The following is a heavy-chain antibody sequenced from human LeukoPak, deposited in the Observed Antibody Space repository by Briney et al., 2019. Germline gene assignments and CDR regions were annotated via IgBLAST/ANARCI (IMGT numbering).Heavy chain of an antibody. D-gene: IGHD3-10*01. CDR3: ARDYYGSGVPDY. CDR1: GYTFTSYD. Sequence: GASVKVSCKASGYTFTSYDISWVRQAPGQGLEWMGWISAYNGNTNYAQKLQGRVTMTTDTSTSTAYVELRSLRSDDTAVYYCARDYYGSGVPDYWGQGTLVTVSS. V-gene: IGHV1-18*01. J-gene: IGHJ4*02. CDR2: ISAYNGNT.